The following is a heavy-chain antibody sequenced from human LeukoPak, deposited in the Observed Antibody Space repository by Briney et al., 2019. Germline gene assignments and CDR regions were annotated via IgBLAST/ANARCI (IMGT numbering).Heavy chain of an antibody. CDR1: GFTFDDYA. J-gene: IGHJ3*02. V-gene: IGHV3-9*01. CDR2: INWNSGSI. CDR3: AKGYYYDSSGDAFDI. D-gene: IGHD3-22*01. Sequence: PGRSLRLSCAASGFTFDDYAMHWVRQAPGKGLEGVSGINWNSGSIGYADSVKGRFTISRDNAKNSLYLQTNSLRAEDTALYYCAKGYYYDSSGDAFDIWGQGTMVTVSS.